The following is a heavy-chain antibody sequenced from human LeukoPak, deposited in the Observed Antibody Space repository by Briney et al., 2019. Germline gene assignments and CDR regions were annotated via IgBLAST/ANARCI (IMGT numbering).Heavy chain of an antibody. J-gene: IGHJ6*03. CDR1: GFIFSNYA. D-gene: IGHD5-18*01. Sequence: PGGSLRLSCAASGFIFSNYAMSWVRQAPGKGLQWVSAFSGSGGSTYYADSVKGRFTISRDNSRNTLYLQMNTLRAEDTAVCYCAKASRFGYSYGPREYFYYMDVWGKGTTVTISS. CDR3: AKASRFGYSYGPREYFYYMDV. CDR2: FSGSGGST. V-gene: IGHV3-23*01.